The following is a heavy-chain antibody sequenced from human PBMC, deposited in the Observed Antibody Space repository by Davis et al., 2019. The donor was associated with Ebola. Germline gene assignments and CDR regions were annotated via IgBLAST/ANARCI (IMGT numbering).Heavy chain of an antibody. CDR3: ARRQAYCTTGSCYRYRDYYMDV. D-gene: IGHD2-2*01. V-gene: IGHV1-2*02. J-gene: IGHJ6*03. Sequence: ASVQVSCKASGYTFTGYYMHWVRQAPGQGLEWMGWINPNSGGTNYAQKFQGRVTITRDTSINTAYMELSSLTSDDTAVYYCARRQAYCTTGSCYRYRDYYMDVWGKGTTVTVSS. CDR1: GYTFTGYY. CDR2: INPNSGGT.